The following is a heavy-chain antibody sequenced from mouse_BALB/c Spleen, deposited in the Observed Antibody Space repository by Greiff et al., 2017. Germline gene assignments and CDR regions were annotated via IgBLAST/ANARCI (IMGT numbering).Heavy chain of an antibody. J-gene: IGHJ4*01. Sequence: VQVVESGAELVRPGSSVKISCKASGYSFSSYWMNWVKQRPGQGLEWIGQIYPGDGDTNYNGKFKGKATLTADKSSSTAYMQLSSLTSEDSAVYSCARSILTPATPMDYWGQGTTVTVSS. CDR2: IYPGDGDT. CDR3: ARSILTPATPMDY. D-gene: IGHD1-2*01. CDR1: GYSFSSYW. V-gene: IGHV1-80*01.